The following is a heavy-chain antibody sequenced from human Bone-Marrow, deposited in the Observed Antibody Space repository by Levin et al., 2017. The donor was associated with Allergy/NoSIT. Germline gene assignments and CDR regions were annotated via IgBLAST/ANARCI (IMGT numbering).Heavy chain of an antibody. CDR1: GGSFSGYY. J-gene: IGHJ5*02. D-gene: IGHD3-22*01. Sequence: SQTLSLTCAVYGGSFSGYYWSWIRQPPGKGLEWIGEINHSGSTNYNPSLKSRVTISVDTSKNQFSLKLSSVTAADTAVYYCARFAYDSTSWGQGTLVTVSS. CDR3: ARFAYDSTS. CDR2: INHSGST. V-gene: IGHV4-34*01.